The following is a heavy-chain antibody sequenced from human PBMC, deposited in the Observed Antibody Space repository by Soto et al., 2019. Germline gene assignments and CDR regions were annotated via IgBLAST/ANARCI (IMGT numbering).Heavy chain of an antibody. D-gene: IGHD3-22*01. CDR3: AKIGIPDYYDSSGYAY. J-gene: IGHJ4*02. V-gene: IGHV3-30*18. Sequence: QVQLVESGGGVVQPGRSLRLSCAASGFTLSIYGMHWVRQAPGKGLEWVAVISYDGSDKYYADSVKGRFTISRDTSNNTLFLQMNSLRDEDTAVYYCAKIGIPDYYDSSGYAYWGQGTLVTVSS. CDR2: ISYDGSDK. CDR1: GFTLSIYG.